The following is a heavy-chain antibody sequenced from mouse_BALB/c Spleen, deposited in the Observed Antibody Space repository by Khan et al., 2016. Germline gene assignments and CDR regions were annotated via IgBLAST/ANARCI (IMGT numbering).Heavy chain of an antibody. CDR2: ISSDGRN. V-gene: IGHV3-6*02. D-gene: IGHD4-1*01. J-gene: IGHJ1*01. CDR1: GYSITSGYY. CDR3: SSNCEGCYFDV. Sequence: EVKLLESGPGLVKPSQSLSLTCSVTGYSITSGYYWNWIRQFPGNKLEWMGYISSDGRNNYNPSLKTRISIPRDTSKNQFFLKLNSVTTEDTATYDCSSNCEGCYFDVWGAGTTVTVSS.